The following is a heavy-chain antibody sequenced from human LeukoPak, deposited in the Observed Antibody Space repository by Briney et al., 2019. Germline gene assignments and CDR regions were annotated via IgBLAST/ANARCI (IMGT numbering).Heavy chain of an antibody. V-gene: IGHV1-69*05. Sequence: SSEKVSCKASGCTFSSYAISWVRQAPGQGLEWMGRIIPIFGTANYAQKFQGRVTITTDESTSTAYMELSSLRSQDTAVYYCAGSPMVVILRYYYYMYAWAKGTTVTVSS. J-gene: IGHJ6*03. CDR3: AGSPMVVILRYYYYMYA. CDR2: IIPIFGTA. D-gene: IGHD4-23*01. CDR1: GCTFSSYA.